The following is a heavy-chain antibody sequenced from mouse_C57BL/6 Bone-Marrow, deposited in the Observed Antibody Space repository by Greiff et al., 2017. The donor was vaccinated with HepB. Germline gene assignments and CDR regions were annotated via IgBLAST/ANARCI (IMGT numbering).Heavy chain of an antibody. D-gene: IGHD2-12*01. CDR1: GYTFTSYW. J-gene: IGHJ3*01. Sequence: QVQLQQPGAELVRPGTSVKLSCKASGYTFTSYWMHWVKQRPGQGLEWIGVIDPSDSYTNYNQKFKGKATLTVDTSSSTAYMQHSSLTSEDSAVYYCARPYTGFAYWGQGTLVTVSA. CDR3: ARPYTGFAY. V-gene: IGHV1-59*01. CDR2: IDPSDSYT.